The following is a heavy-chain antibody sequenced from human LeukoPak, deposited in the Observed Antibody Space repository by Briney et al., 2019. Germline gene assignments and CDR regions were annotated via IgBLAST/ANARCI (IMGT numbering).Heavy chain of an antibody. V-gene: IGHV3-74*01. J-gene: IGHJ4*02. CDR3: AKEAAAADFDY. Sequence: GGSLRLSCAASGFTFINYWMHWVRQAPGKGLVWVSRINGDGSTISYADSVKGRFTISRDNAKNTLYLQMNSLRDEDTAVYYCAKEAAAADFDYWGQGTLVTVSP. CDR2: INGDGSTI. D-gene: IGHD6-13*01. CDR1: GFTFINYW.